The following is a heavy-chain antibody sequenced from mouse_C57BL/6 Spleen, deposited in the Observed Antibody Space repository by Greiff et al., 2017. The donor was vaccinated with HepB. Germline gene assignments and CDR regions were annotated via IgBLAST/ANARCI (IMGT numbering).Heavy chain of an antibody. CDR2: IDPNSGGT. J-gene: IGHJ1*03. D-gene: IGHD1-1*01. CDR1: GYTFTSYW. CDR3: ARDYYGSRPHWYFDV. V-gene: IGHV1-72*01. Sequence: QVQPQQPGAELVKPGASVKLSCKASGYTFTSYWMHWVKQRPGRGLEWIGRIDPNSGGTKYNEKFKSKATLTVDKPSSTAYMQLSSLTSEDSAVYYCARDYYGSRPHWYFDVWGTGTTVTVSS.